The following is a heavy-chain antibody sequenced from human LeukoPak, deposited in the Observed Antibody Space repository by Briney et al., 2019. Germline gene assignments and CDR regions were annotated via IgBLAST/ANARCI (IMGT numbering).Heavy chain of an antibody. D-gene: IGHD3-10*02. CDR3: ARGVRRQLRGYYYYMDV. CDR2: IRYDGSNK. V-gene: IGHV3-30*02. Sequence: GGSLRLSCAASGFTFSSYGMHWVRQAPGKGLEWVAFIRYDGSNKYYADSMKGRFTIARDNSKNTLYLQMNSLRAEDTAVYYCARGVRRQLRGYYYYMDVWGKGTTVTVSS. CDR1: GFTFSSYG. J-gene: IGHJ6*03.